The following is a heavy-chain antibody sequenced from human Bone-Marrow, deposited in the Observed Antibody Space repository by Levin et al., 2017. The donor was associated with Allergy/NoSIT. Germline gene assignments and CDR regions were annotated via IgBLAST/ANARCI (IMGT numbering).Heavy chain of an antibody. CDR3: ARDLYGEGSAYFDL. V-gene: IGHV3-74*01. Sequence: PGGSLRLSCEGTGLPFSRYWMHWVRQAPGKGLEWISRINTDGSNTDYADSVEGRFTVSRDNAKRTVYLEMNSLRADDTAVYYCARDLYGEGSAYFDLWGRGTQVTVSS. CDR1: GLPFSRYW. J-gene: IGHJ2*01. D-gene: IGHD4-17*01. CDR2: INTDGSNT.